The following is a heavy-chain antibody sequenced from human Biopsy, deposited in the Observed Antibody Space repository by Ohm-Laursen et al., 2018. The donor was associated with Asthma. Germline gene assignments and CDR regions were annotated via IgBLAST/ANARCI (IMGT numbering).Heavy chain of an antibody. D-gene: IGHD3-3*01. CDR1: GFTFSSYG. CDR3: AKDTEGRYDFWSGLSYNYYGMDV. V-gene: IGHV3-30*18. J-gene: IGHJ6*02. Sequence: SLRLSCAASGFTFSSYGMCWVRQAPGKGLEWVAVISSDGSNKYYADSVKGRFTISRDNSKNTLYLQMNSLRAEDTAVYYCAKDTEGRYDFWSGLSYNYYGMDVWGQGTTVTVSS. CDR2: ISSDGSNK.